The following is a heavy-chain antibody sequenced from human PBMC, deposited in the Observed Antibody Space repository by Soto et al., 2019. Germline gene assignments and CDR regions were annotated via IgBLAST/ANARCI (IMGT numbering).Heavy chain of an antibody. D-gene: IGHD3-10*01. CDR3: ANLTMVRGAGDY. CDR2: ISGSGGST. J-gene: IGHJ4*02. V-gene: IGHV3-23*01. Sequence: EVQLLESGGGLVQPGGSLRLSCAASGFTFSSYAMSWVRQAPGKGLEWVSAISGSGGSTYYADSVKGRFTISRDNSKNTLYLQMNSLRAEDTAVYYCANLTMVRGAGDYWGQGTLVTVSS. CDR1: GFTFSSYA.